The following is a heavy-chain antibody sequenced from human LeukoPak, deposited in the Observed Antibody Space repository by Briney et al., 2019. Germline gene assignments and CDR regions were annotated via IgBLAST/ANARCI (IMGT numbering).Heavy chain of an antibody. D-gene: IGHD3-10*02. CDR3: AELGITMIGGV. CDR2: ISSSGSTI. J-gene: IGHJ6*04. CDR1: GFIFSSHG. Sequence: GGTLRLSCAASGFIFSSHGMNWVRQAPGKGLEWVSYISSSGSTIYYADSVKGRFTISRDNAKNSLYLQMNSLRAEDTAVYYCAELGITMIGGVWGKGTTVTISS. V-gene: IGHV3-48*04.